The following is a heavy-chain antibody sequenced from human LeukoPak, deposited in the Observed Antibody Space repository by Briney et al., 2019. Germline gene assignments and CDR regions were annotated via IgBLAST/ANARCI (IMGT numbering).Heavy chain of an antibody. V-gene: IGHV4-31*03. D-gene: IGHD3-22*01. J-gene: IGHJ5*02. CDR3: ARIVGLPYNWFDP. CDR2: IYYSGST. Sequence: SETLSLTCTVSGGSISSGGYYWSWIRQHPGEGLEWIGYIYYSGSTYYNPSLKSRVTISVDTSKNQFSLKLSSVTAADTAVYYCARIVGLPYNWFDPWGQGTLVTVSS. CDR1: GGSISSGGYY.